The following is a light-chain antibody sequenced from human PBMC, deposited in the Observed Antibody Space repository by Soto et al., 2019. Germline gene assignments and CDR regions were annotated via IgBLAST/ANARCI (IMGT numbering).Light chain of an antibody. CDR3: QQYGSSPPVT. CDR2: ETS. J-gene: IGKJ3*01. CDR1: QSVSGS. V-gene: IGKV3-20*01. Sequence: EIVLTQSPAILSLSPGEKATLSCRASQSVSGSLGWYQKKPGQPHRVIIYETSSRANGIPDRFSGSVSGTDFTLTISSLEPEDLAVYYCQQYGSSPPVTFGPGTKVDIK.